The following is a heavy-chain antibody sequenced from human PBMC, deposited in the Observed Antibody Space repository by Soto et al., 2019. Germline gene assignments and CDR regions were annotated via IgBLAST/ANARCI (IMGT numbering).Heavy chain of an antibody. V-gene: IGHV4-31*03. CDR1: GGSISSGGYY. D-gene: IGHD1-20*01. J-gene: IGHJ6*03. CDR3: ARADKYNWNTYYYYYYYLDV. CDR2: IYYSGST. Sequence: PSETLSLTCTVSGGSISSGGYYWSWIRQHPGKGLEWIGYIYYSGSTYYNPSLKSRVTISVDTSKNQFSLKLGSVTAADTAVYYCARADKYNWNTYYYYYYYLDVCGKGTTVTVSS.